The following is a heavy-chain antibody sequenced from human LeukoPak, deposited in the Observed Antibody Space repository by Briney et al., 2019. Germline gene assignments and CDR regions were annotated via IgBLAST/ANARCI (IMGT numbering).Heavy chain of an antibody. CDR1: GYTFTSYY. V-gene: IGHV1-46*01. Sequence: GASVKVSCKASGYTFTSYYMHWVRQAPGQGLEWMGIINPSGGSTSYAQKFQGRVTMTRDMSTSTVYMELSSLTSEDTAVYYCASTDIASAGPTYWGQGTLVTVSS. CDR2: INPSGGST. J-gene: IGHJ4*02. CDR3: ASTDIASAGPTY. D-gene: IGHD6-13*01.